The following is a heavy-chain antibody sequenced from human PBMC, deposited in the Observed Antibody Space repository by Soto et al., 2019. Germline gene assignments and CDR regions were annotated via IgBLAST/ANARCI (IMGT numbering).Heavy chain of an antibody. CDR3: ARARVYATGPLDF. J-gene: IGHJ4*02. CDR1: GFTFTSYT. CDR2: ISSSSDYI. D-gene: IGHD6-13*01. Sequence: GGSLRLSCAASGFTFTSYTMNWVRQAPGKGLEWVSSISSSSDYIYYADSMKCRVTISRDNAKNSLFLDMNSLTGEDTAVYYCARARVYATGPLDFWGQGTLVTVSS. V-gene: IGHV3-21*06.